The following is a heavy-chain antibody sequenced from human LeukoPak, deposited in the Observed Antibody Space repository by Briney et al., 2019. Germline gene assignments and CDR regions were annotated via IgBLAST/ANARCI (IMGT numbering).Heavy chain of an antibody. Sequence: GAPVKVSCKASGYTFTNYAIHWVRLAPGQRLEWMGWINAGNGNTKYSQKFQGRVTITRDTSASTVYMEVSSLRSEDTAVYYCARAPGGDYWGQGTLVTVSS. CDR2: INAGNGNT. D-gene: IGHD3-16*01. CDR1: GYTFTNYA. V-gene: IGHV1-3*01. CDR3: ARAPGGDY. J-gene: IGHJ4*02.